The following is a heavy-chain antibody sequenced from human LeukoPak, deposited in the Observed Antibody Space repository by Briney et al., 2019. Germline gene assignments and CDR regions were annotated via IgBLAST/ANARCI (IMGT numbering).Heavy chain of an antibody. CDR2: IYYSGST. Sequence: SETLSLTCTVSGGSISSYYWGWIRQPPGKGLEWIGSIYYSGSTYYNPSLKSRVTISVDTSKNQFSLKLSSVTAADTAVYYCARATGLEDSSGFDYWGQGTLVTVSS. D-gene: IGHD3-22*01. CDR3: ARATGLEDSSGFDY. V-gene: IGHV4-39*07. J-gene: IGHJ4*02. CDR1: GGSISSYY.